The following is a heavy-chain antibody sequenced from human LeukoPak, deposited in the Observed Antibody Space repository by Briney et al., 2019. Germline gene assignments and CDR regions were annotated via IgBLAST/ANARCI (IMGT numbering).Heavy chain of an antibody. Sequence: GGSLRLSCAASGLTLSGYWMHWVRHAPGKGLVWVSRINGDASSTSYADSVKGRFTISRDNAKSTLYLQMNSLRVEDTAVYYYARARGNTYGYFEYWGQGTLVTVSS. CDR2: INGDASST. D-gene: IGHD5-18*01. J-gene: IGHJ4*02. CDR3: ARARGNTYGYFEY. CDR1: GLTLSGYW. V-gene: IGHV3-74*01.